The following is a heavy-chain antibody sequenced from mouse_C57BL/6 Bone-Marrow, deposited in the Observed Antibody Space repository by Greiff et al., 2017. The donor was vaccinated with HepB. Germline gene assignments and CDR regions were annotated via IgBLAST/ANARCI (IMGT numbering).Heavy chain of an antibody. CDR2: INPNNGGT. CDR3: ARGFTTVVGYYAMDY. Sequence: EVQLQQSGPELVKPGASVKISCKASGYTFTDYYMNWVKQSHGKSLEWIGDINPNNGGTSYNQKFKGKATLTVDKSSSTAYMELRSLTSEDSAVYYCARGFTTVVGYYAMDYWGQGTSVTVSS. V-gene: IGHV1-26*01. J-gene: IGHJ4*01. CDR1: GYTFTDYY. D-gene: IGHD1-1*01.